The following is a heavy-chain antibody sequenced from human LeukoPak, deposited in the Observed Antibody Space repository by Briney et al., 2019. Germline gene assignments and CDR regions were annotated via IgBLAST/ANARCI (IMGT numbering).Heavy chain of an antibody. V-gene: IGHV1-2*02. CDR3: ARDGEPPATWFDP. J-gene: IGHJ5*02. Sequence: EASVKVSCKASGYTFTGYYMHWVRQAPGQGLEWMGWINPNSGGTNYAQKFHGRVTMTRDTSISTAYMELSRLRSDDTAVYYCARDGEPPATWFDPWGQGTLVTVSS. CDR1: GYTFTGYY. CDR2: INPNSGGT. D-gene: IGHD1-14*01.